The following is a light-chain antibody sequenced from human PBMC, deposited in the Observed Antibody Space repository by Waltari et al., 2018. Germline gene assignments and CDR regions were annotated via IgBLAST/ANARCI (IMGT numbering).Light chain of an antibody. J-gene: IGKJ1*01. CDR3: QQYKSYWT. Sequence: DIQMTQSPSPLSASVGDSVTITCRASQSISSWLAWYQQKPGKAPKLLIYKASSLESGVPSRFSGSGSGTEFTLTISSLQPDDFATYHCQQYKSYWTFGQGTKVEIK. CDR2: KAS. V-gene: IGKV1-5*03. CDR1: QSISSW.